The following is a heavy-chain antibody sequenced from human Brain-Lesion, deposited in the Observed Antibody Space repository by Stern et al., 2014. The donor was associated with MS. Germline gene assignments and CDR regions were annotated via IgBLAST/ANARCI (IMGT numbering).Heavy chain of an antibody. J-gene: IGHJ5*01. D-gene: IGHD3-10*01. CDR2: VNNDGRRT. Sequence: EVQLVESGGGLVQPGGSLRLSCVASGFTFSNYWMHWVRQAPGKGLVWVSRVNNDGRRTSYADSVKGRFTMSRDNAKNTLYLQMNSLRVEDTAIYYCARGERWFDSWGQGTLVTVSS. CDR1: GFTFSNYW. V-gene: IGHV3-74*02. CDR3: ARGERWFDS.